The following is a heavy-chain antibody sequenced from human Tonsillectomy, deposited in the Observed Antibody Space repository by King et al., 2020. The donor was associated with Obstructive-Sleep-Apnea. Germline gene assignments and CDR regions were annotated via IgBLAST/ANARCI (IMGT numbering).Heavy chain of an antibody. J-gene: IGHJ4*02. CDR2: ISSSSSTI. CDR3: ARDPPTEGDDSSGYEGDY. Sequence: VQLVESGGGLVQPGGSLRLSCAASGFTFSSYSMNWVRQAPGKGLEGVSHISSSSSTIYYVDSVKGRFTISRDKAKNSLYLQMNSLRAEDTAVYYCARDPPTEGDDSSGYEGDYWGQGTLVTVSS. D-gene: IGHD3-22*01. V-gene: IGHV3-48*01. CDR1: GFTFSSYS.